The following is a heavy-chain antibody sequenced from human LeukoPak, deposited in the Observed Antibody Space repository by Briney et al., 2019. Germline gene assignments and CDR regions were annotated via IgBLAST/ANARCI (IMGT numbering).Heavy chain of an antibody. V-gene: IGHV4-4*07. J-gene: IGHJ4*02. CDR3: ARVRAAAIPYYFEN. D-gene: IGHD6-13*01. CDR2: IYTSGST. CDR1: GGSISSYY. Sequence: SETLSLTCTVSGGSISSYYWSWIRQPAGKGLEWIGRIYTSGSTNYNPSLKSRVTMSVDTSKNQFSLKLSSVTAADTVVYYCARVRAAAIPYYFENWGQGTLVTVSS.